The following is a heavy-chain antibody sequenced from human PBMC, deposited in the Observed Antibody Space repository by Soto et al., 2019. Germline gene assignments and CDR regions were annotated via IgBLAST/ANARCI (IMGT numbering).Heavy chain of an antibody. Sequence: PSETLSLTCTVSGGSISSYYWSWIRQPPGKGLEWIGYIYYSGSTNYNPSLKSRVTISVDTSKNQFSLKLSSVTAADTAVYYCARRYGGNFDNWGQGTLVTVSS. CDR3: ARRYGGNFDN. V-gene: IGHV4-59*01. D-gene: IGHD3-16*01. J-gene: IGHJ4*02. CDR1: GGSISSYY. CDR2: IYYSGST.